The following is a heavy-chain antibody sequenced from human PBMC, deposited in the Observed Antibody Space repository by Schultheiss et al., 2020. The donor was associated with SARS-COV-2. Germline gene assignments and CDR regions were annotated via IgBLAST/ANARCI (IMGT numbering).Heavy chain of an antibody. CDR2: IGTAGDT. Sequence: GGSLRLSCAASGFTVSSNYMSWVRQATGKGLEWVSAIGTAGDTYYPGSVKGRFTISRENAKNSLYLQMNSLRAEDTAVYYCARDARNLVYWGQGTLVTVSS. J-gene: IGHJ4*02. D-gene: IGHD2-8*02. CDR3: ARDARNLVY. CDR1: GFTVSSNY. V-gene: IGHV3-13*01.